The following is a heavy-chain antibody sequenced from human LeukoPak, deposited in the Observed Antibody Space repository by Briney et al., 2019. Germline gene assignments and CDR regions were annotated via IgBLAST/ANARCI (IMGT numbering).Heavy chain of an antibody. CDR3: ARRSGGNENYYYYYGMDV. CDR2: ISYDGSNK. Sequence: PGGSLRLSCAASGFTFSSYAMHWVRQAPGKGLEWVAVISYDGSNKYYADSVKGRFTISRDNSKNTLYLQMNSLRAEDTAVYCCARRSGGNENYYYYYGMDVWGQGTTVTVSS. J-gene: IGHJ6*02. V-gene: IGHV3-30-3*01. D-gene: IGHD2-15*01. CDR1: GFTFSSYA.